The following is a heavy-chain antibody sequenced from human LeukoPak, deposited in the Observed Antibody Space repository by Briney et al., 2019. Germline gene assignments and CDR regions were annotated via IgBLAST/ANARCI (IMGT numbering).Heavy chain of an antibody. CDR1: RYTFTGYY. CDR3: ARDRAVATIGGVDY. Sequence: SVKVSFKASRYTFTGYYMHWVRQAPGQGLDWMGWINPNSGGTNYAQKFQGRVTMTRDTSISTAYMELSGMRSDDTAVYYCARDRAVATIGGVDYWGQGTLVTVSS. V-gene: IGHV1-2*02. D-gene: IGHD5-12*01. CDR2: INPNSGGT. J-gene: IGHJ4*02.